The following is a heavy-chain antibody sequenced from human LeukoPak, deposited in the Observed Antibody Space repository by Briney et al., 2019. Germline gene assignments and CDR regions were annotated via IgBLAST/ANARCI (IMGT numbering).Heavy chain of an antibody. Sequence: SQTLSLTCTVSGGSISSGGYYWSWIRQPAGKGLEWIGRIYTSGSTNYNPSLKSRVTISINTSKNHFSLKLSSVTAADTAVYYSARGDTDYYDDYGMDVWGQGTTVTVSS. CDR2: IYTSGST. CDR1: GGSISSGGYY. J-gene: IGHJ6*02. V-gene: IGHV4-61*02. CDR3: ARGDTDYYDDYGMDV.